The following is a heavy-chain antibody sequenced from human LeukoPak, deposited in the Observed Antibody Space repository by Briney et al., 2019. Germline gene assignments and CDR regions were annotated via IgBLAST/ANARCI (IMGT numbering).Heavy chain of an antibody. J-gene: IGHJ4*02. V-gene: IGHV3-23*01. D-gene: IGHD3-22*01. Sequence: GGSLRLSCAASGFTFSSYAMSWVRQAPRKGLEWVSGIVGSGGSTYYANSVKGRFTISRDNSKNTLYLQMNSLRAEDTAVYYCAKPPNYDSDAPQVDYWGQGTRVTVSS. CDR2: IVGSGGST. CDR1: GFTFSSYA. CDR3: AKPPNYDSDAPQVDY.